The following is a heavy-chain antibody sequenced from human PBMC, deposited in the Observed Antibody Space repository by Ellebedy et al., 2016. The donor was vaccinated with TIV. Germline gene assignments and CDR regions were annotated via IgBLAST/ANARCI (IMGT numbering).Heavy chain of an antibody. V-gene: IGHV3-23*01. J-gene: IGHJ4*02. Sequence: GGSLRLSXAASGFTFSSYAMSWVRQAPGKGLEWVSAISGSGGSTYYADSVKGRFTISRDNSKNTLYLQMNSLRAEDTAVYYCAKDPLWFGESRLDYWGQGTLVTVSS. CDR2: ISGSGGST. CDR3: AKDPLWFGESRLDY. CDR1: GFTFSSYA. D-gene: IGHD3-10*01.